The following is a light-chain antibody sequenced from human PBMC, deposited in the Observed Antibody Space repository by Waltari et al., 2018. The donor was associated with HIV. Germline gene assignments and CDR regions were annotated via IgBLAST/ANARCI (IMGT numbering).Light chain of an antibody. CDR3: SSYASSSTPYV. Sequence: QSALTQPASVSGSPGQSITISCTGTSSDDGGYNYVSWYQQHPGKAPKLMIYEVSHRPSGVSNRVSGSKSGNTASLTISGLQAEDEADYYCSSYASSSTPYVFGTGTKVTVL. V-gene: IGLV2-14*01. J-gene: IGLJ1*01. CDR2: EVS. CDR1: SSDDGGYNY.